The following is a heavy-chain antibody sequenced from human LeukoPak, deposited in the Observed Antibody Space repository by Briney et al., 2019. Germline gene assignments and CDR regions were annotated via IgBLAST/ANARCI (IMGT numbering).Heavy chain of an antibody. CDR2: ISFDGSEK. V-gene: IGHV3-30*18. J-gene: IGHJ4*02. D-gene: IGHD3-10*01. CDR3: AKDVKMFRGPMIMRHFDY. Sequence: PGGSLRLSCAASGFIFTTYGMHWVCQAPGRGLEWVALISFDGSEKYYAESVKGRFTISRDNSKNTLYLQMNSVRVEDTAVYFCAKDVKMFRGPMIMRHFDYWGQGTLVTVSS. CDR1: GFIFTTYG.